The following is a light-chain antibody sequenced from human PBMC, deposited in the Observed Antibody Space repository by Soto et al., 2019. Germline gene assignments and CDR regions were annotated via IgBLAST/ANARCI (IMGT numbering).Light chain of an antibody. J-gene: IGKJ4*01. CDR2: FAS. Sequence: EIVMTQSTATLSVSPGEKATLSCRASQSLNNNLAWYQQKPGQGPRLLIYFASTRATGIPARFSGSGSGTEFSLTISSLQSEDFANYYCQQYIAWPLTCGGGTKVETK. CDR3: QQYIAWPLT. CDR1: QSLNNN. V-gene: IGKV3-15*01.